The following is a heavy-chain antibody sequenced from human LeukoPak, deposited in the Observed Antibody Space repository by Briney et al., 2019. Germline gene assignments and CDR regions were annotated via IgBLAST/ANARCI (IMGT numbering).Heavy chain of an antibody. CDR3: ARGPAAFWSGYYISPLDY. V-gene: IGHV1-18*01. CDR1: GYTFTSYG. D-gene: IGHD3-3*01. J-gene: IGHJ4*02. CDR2: ISAYNGNT. Sequence: ASVKVSCKASGYTFTSYGISWVRQAPGQGLEWMGWISAYNGNTNYAQKLQGRVTMTTDTSTSTAYMELRSLRSDDTAVYYCARGPAAFWSGYYISPLDYWGQGTLVTVFS.